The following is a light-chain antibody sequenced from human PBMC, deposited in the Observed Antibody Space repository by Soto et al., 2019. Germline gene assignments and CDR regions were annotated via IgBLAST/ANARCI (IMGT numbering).Light chain of an antibody. CDR1: NSDIGGYNY. CDR3: SSYTSRSTLGV. J-gene: IGLJ2*01. Sequence: QSVLTQPASVSGSPGQSITISCTGTNSDIGGYNYVSWYQQHPGKAPKLTIYDVSNRPSGVSYRFSGSKSGNTASLTISGLQAEDEADYYCSSYTSRSTLGVFGGGTKLTVL. V-gene: IGLV2-14*03. CDR2: DVS.